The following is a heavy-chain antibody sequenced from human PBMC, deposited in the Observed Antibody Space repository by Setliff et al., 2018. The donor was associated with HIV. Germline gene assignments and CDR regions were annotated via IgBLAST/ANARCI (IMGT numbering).Heavy chain of an antibody. CDR3: ARGVIRGVISQGGLDY. CDR1: GGSISSTKW. V-gene: IGHV4-4*02. J-gene: IGHJ4*02. CDR2: IYHSGST. D-gene: IGHD3-10*01. Sequence: SETLSLTCGVSGGSISSTKWWSWVRQPPGKGLEWIGEIYHSGSTNYKPSLKTRVTISVDKSKNQFSLRLTSVTAADTAVYYCARGVIRGVISQGGLDYWGPGTLVTVSS.